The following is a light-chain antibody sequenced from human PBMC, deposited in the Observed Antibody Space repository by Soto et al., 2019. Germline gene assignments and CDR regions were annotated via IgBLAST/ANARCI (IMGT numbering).Light chain of an antibody. CDR3: QQRSNWLAT. Sequence: EIVLTQSPATLSLSPGERATLSCRASQSVSSYLAWYQQKPGQAPSLLIYDASNRATGIPARFSGSGSGTDFTLTISSLEPEDFAVYYCQQRSNWLATFGQGTKVQI. CDR2: DAS. CDR1: QSVSSY. V-gene: IGKV3-11*01. J-gene: IGKJ1*01.